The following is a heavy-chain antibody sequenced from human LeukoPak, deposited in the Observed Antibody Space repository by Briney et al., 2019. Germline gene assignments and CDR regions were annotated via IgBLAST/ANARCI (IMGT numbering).Heavy chain of an antibody. Sequence: PGGSLRLSCAASGFTFSSYWMHWVRQAPGKGLEWVSRMDPDGRTIDYADSVKGRFTISRDNSKNMVYLQMNSLRSEDSALYYCVRDRAGTQSWVEFDLWDQGTLVTVSS. CDR2: MDPDGRTI. CDR1: GFTFSSYW. D-gene: IGHD3-10*01. V-gene: IGHV3-74*01. CDR3: VRDRAGTQSWVEFDL. J-gene: IGHJ5*02.